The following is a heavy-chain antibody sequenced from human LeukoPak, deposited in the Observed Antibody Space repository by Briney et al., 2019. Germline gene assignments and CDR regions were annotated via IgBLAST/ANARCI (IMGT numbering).Heavy chain of an antibody. V-gene: IGHV1-69*05. J-gene: IGHJ4*02. CDR2: IIPIFGTA. Sequence: GAPVKVSCKISGGTFSSYAISWVRQAPGQGLEWMGGIIPIFGTANYAQKFQGRVTITTDESTSTAYMELSSLRSEDTAVYYCAKRDGYNPHLWDYWGQGTLVTVSS. CDR3: AKRDGYNPHLWDY. D-gene: IGHD5-24*01. CDR1: GGTFSSYA.